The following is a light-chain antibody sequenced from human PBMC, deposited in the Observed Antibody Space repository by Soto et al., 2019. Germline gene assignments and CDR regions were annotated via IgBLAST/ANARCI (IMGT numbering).Light chain of an antibody. CDR2: DSS. CDR3: QQRSDRPST. J-gene: IGKJ4*01. Sequence: EIVLTQSPATLPLSPGEIATLSCRASQSVGTYFAWYQQKPGQAPRLLIYDSSNSATGIPARFSGSGSATDFTLTTSSLEPEDFAVYYCQQRSDRPSTFGGGTKVEIK. V-gene: IGKV3-11*01. CDR1: QSVGTY.